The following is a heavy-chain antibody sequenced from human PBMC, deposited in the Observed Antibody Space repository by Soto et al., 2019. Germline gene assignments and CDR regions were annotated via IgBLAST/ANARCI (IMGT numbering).Heavy chain of an antibody. D-gene: IGHD6-19*01. V-gene: IGHV1-18*01. Sequence: QDQLVQSGAEVKKPGASVTVSCKASGYSFTNYGITWVRQAPGQGLEWMGWISGFTGNTHYAQKLQGRVTMTTDASTSTAYMERRSLRSDDTAVYYCARDRGVAPPVAGNTHYYYYMDVWGKGTTVTVSS. CDR1: GYSFTNYG. CDR3: ARDRGVAPPVAGNTHYYYYMDV. J-gene: IGHJ6*03. CDR2: ISGFTGNT.